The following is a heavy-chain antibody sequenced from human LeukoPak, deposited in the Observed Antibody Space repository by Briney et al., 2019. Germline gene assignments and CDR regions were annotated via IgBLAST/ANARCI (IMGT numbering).Heavy chain of an antibody. D-gene: IGHD4-17*01. CDR2: IMEDGSQK. Sequence: PGGSLRLSCAASGFTFGAFSRSWMSWVRQAPGRGLEWVANIMEDGSQKYYVDSLKGLFSISTDNARNSLYLQMNGLRAEDTAVYRCARLRDYGEVMVWFDPWGQGTLVTVSS. V-gene: IGHV3-7*01. CDR1: GFTFGAFSRSW. J-gene: IGHJ5*02. CDR3: ARLRDYGEVMVWFDP.